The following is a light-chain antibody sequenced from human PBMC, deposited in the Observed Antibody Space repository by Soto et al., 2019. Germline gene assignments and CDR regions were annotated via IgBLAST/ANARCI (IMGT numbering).Light chain of an antibody. CDR2: EVS. CDR3: SSYTINSALYV. V-gene: IGLV2-14*01. J-gene: IGLJ1*01. Sequence: QSVRTQPASVSGSPGQSITIPCTGTSSDVGSYQYVSWYQQHPGKAPKLIIYEVSNRPSGVSNRFSGSKSGNTASLTISGLQAEDDGDYYCSSYTINSALYVFGSGTKVTVL. CDR1: SSDVGSYQY.